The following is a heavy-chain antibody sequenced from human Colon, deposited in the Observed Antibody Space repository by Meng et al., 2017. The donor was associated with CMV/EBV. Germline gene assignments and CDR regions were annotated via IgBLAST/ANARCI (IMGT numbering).Heavy chain of an antibody. Sequence: ASVKVSCKASGYTFTSYYMHWVRQAPGQGLEWMGIINPSGGSTSYAQKFQGRVTMTRDTSISTAYMELSRLRSDDTAVYYCARGYCSSTSCYWYPDYWGQGTLVTVSS. CDR2: INPSGGST. D-gene: IGHD2-2*01. V-gene: IGHV1-46*01. J-gene: IGHJ4*02. CDR1: GYTFTSYY. CDR3: ARGYCSSTSCYWYPDY.